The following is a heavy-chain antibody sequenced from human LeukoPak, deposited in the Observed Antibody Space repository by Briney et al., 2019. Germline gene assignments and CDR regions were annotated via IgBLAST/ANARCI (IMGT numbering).Heavy chain of an antibody. CDR3: ARRGDDYGDKTDAFDI. J-gene: IGHJ3*02. Sequence: SETLSLTCTVSGGSISSYYWSWIRQPPGKGLEWIGYIYHSGSTYYNPSLKSRVTISVDRSKNQFSLKLSSVTAADTAVYYCARRGDDYGDKTDAFDIWGQGTMVTVSS. V-gene: IGHV4-59*12. CDR1: GGSISSYY. CDR2: IYHSGST. D-gene: IGHD4-17*01.